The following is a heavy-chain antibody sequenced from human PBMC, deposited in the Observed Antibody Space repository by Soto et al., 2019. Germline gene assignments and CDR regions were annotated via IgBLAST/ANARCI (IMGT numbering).Heavy chain of an antibody. CDR2: IIPIFGTA. D-gene: IGHD3-3*01. J-gene: IGHJ3*02. V-gene: IGHV1-69*13. CDR3: ARDLDTIFGVVSHDAFDI. CDR1: GGTFSIYA. Sequence: SVKVSCKASGGTFSIYAIIWVRQAPGQGLEWMGGIIPIFGTANYAQKFQGRVTITADESTSTAYMELSSLRSEDTAVYYCARDLDTIFGVVSHDAFDIWGQGTMVTVSS.